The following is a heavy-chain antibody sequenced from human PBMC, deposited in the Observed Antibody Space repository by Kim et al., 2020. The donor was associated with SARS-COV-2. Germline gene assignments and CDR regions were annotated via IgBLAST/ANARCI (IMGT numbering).Heavy chain of an antibody. J-gene: IGHJ5*02. CDR1: GDSISSGSDY. Sequence: SETLSLTCTVSGDSISSGSDYWGWLRQPPGKGLEWTANIDFSGSTYYNPSLKCRVRLSAATSKNQFSLKLPSVTAAATAIYYCSRPSRGLGGGSRFDPWG. CDR2: IDFSGST. V-gene: IGHV4-39*01. CDR3: SRPSRGLGGGSRFDP. D-gene: IGHD2-15*01.